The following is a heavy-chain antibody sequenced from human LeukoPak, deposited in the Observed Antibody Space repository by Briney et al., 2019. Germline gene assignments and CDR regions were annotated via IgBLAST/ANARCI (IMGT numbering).Heavy chain of an antibody. J-gene: IGHJ4*02. CDR3: ARGRYLTTGGGAAAGFLDY. Sequence: KASETLSLTCGVSGGSFSGYYWNWIRQPPGKGLEWIGEINRSGSTNYNPSLKSRVTISVDTSQKQFSLRLSSVTAADTAVYYCARGRYLTTGGGAAAGFLDYWGQGTLVTVSS. CDR1: GGSFSGYY. D-gene: IGHD6-13*01. CDR2: INRSGST. V-gene: IGHV4-34*01.